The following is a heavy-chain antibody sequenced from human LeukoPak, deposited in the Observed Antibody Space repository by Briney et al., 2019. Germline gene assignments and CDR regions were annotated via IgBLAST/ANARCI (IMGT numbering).Heavy chain of an antibody. D-gene: IGHD2-2*01. CDR3: AKALLPIVVVPAELDY. CDR1: GFTFSSYG. Sequence: PGGSLRLSCAAPGFTFSSYGMHWVRQAPGKGLEWVAVISYDGSNKYYADSVKGRFTISRDNSKNTLYLQMNSLRAEDTAVYYCAKALLPIVVVPAELDYWGQGTLVTVSS. CDR2: ISYDGSNK. V-gene: IGHV3-30*18. J-gene: IGHJ4*02.